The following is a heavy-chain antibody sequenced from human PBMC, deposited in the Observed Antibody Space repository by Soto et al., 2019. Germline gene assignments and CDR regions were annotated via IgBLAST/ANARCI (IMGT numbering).Heavy chain of an antibody. CDR3: ARGPITMIAAYYFDY. V-gene: IGHV1-69*13. J-gene: IGHJ4*02. Sequence: SVKVSCKASGGTFSSYAISWVRQAPGQGLEWMGGIIPIFGTANYAQKFQGRVTITADESTSTAYMELSSLRSEDTAVYYCARGPITMIAAYYFDYWGQGTLVTVAS. CDR1: GGTFSSYA. D-gene: IGHD3-22*01. CDR2: IIPIFGTA.